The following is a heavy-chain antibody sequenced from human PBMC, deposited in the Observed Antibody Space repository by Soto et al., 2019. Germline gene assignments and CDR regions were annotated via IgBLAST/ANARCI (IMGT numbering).Heavy chain of an antibody. CDR3: ATYSSPFDY. CDR2: ISATGTTT. Sequence: LRRSCSASEFSFSSYALNWVRQAPGKGLEWVSAISATGTTTYYADSVKGRFTISRDNSKRTLFLQMDSLSPEDTAVYYCATYSSPFDYWGQGTLVTVSS. J-gene: IGHJ4*02. D-gene: IGHD6-13*01. V-gene: IGHV3-23*01. CDR1: EFSFSSYA.